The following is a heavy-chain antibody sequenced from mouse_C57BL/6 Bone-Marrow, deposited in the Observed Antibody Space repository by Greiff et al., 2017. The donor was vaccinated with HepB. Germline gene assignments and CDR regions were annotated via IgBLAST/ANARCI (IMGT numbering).Heavy chain of an antibody. Sequence: EVHLVESGPGLVKPSQSLSLTCSVTGYSITSGYYWNWIRQFPGNKLEWMGYISYDGSNNYNPSLKNRISITRDTSKNQFFLKLNSVTTEDTATYYCAREIYYYGSSSYYFDYWGQGTTLTVSS. V-gene: IGHV3-6*01. CDR1: GYSITSGYY. J-gene: IGHJ2*01. CDR3: AREIYYYGSSSYYFDY. CDR2: ISYDGSN. D-gene: IGHD1-1*01.